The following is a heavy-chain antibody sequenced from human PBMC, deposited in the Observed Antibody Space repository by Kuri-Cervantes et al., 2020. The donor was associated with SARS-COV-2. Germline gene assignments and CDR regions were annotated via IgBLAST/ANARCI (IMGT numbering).Heavy chain of an antibody. D-gene: IGHD1-7*01. V-gene: IGHV4-61*01. CDR1: GGSISSSSYY. CDR2: IYYSGST. Sequence: GSLRLSCTVSGGSISSSSYYWGWIRQPPGKGLEWIGYIYYSGSTNYNPSLKSRVTISVDTSKNQFSLKLSSVTAADTAVYYCARDEGITGTYNWFDPWGQGTLVTVSS. J-gene: IGHJ5*02. CDR3: ARDEGITGTYNWFDP.